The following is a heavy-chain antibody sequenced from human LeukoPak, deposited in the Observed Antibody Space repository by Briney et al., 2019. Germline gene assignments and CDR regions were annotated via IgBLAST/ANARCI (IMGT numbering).Heavy chain of an antibody. CDR2: ISISTSDI. D-gene: IGHD2-2*01. V-gene: IGHV3-48*02. J-gene: IGHJ4*02. CDR3: ARDYLYAFDY. CDR1: GFTFSTYS. Sequence: GGSLRLSCAASGFTFSTYSMNWVRQAPGKGLEWISSISISTSDIYYADSVKGRFTISRDNARNSLYLQMNSLRDEDTAVYYCARDYLYAFDYWGQGTLVTVSS.